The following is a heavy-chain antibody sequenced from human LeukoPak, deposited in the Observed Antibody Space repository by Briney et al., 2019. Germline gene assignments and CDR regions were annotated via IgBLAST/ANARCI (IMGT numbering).Heavy chain of an antibody. V-gene: IGHV3-9*01. CDR1: GFTFDDYA. J-gene: IGHJ4*02. D-gene: IGHD1-26*01. CDR2: ISWNSGSI. Sequence: GGSLRLSCAASGFTFDDYAMHWVRQAPGKGLEWVSGISWNSGSIGYADSVKGRFTISRDNAKNSLYLQMNSLRAEDTAVYYCAREVVGATDWGQGTLVTVSS. CDR3: AREVVGATD.